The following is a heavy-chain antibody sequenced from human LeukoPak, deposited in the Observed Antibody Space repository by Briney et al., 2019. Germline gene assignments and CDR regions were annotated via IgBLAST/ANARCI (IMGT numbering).Heavy chain of an antibody. V-gene: IGHV4-4*07. J-gene: IGHJ2*01. CDR1: GGSISSYY. CDR3: ARHDIPYYYESTSYYKRSWYFDL. D-gene: IGHD3-22*01. CDR2: IYTSWST. Sequence: PSETLSLTCTVSGGSISSYYWSWIRQPAGKGLEWIGRIYTSWSTNYNPSLNSRVTMSVDTSKNQFSLKLSSVTAADTAVYFCARHDIPYYYESTSYYKRSWYFDLWGRGTLVTVSS.